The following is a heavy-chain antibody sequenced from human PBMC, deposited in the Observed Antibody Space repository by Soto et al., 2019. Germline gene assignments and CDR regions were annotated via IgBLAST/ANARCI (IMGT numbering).Heavy chain of an antibody. J-gene: IGHJ4*02. CDR3: AKVGRGRIAVAGYFDY. Sequence: GSLRLSCAASGFTFSSYAMSWVRQAPGKGLEWVSAISGSGGSTYYADSVKGRFTISRDNSKNTLYLQMNSLRAEDTAVYYCAKVGRGRIAVAGYFDYWGQGTLVTVSS. V-gene: IGHV3-23*01. CDR1: GFTFSSYA. CDR2: ISGSGGST. D-gene: IGHD6-19*01.